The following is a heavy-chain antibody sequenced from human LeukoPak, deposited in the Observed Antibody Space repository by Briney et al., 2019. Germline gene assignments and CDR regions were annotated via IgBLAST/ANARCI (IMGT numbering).Heavy chain of an antibody. V-gene: IGHV3-23*01. CDR2: ISGNGGST. D-gene: IGHD6-13*01. Sequence: GGSLRLSCATSGFIFRSYALSWVRQAPGKGLEWASSISGNGGSTYHAGSVKGRFTISRDSSKNSLYLQMNSLRAEDTAIYYCTRVIRAAPGKGYFDYWGQGTLVTVSP. CDR1: GFIFRSYA. CDR3: TRVIRAAPGKGYFDY. J-gene: IGHJ4*02.